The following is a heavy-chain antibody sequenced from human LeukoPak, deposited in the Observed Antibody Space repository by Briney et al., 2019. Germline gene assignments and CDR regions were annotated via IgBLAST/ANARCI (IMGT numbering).Heavy chain of an antibody. CDR3: ARLGQRRLLFDY. CDR2: INHSGST. J-gene: IGHJ4*02. D-gene: IGHD6-25*01. CDR1: GGSFSGYY. V-gene: IGHV4-34*01. Sequence: PSETLSLTCAVYGGSFSGYYWSWIRQPPGKGLEWIGEINHSGSTNYNPSLKSRVTISVDTSKNQFSLKLSSVTAADTAVYYCARLGQRRLLFDYWGQGTLVTVSS.